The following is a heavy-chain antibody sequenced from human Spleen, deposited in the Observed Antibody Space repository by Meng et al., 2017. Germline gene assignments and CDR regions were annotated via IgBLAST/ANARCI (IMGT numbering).Heavy chain of an antibody. CDR2: IYYSGST. CDR1: GGSISSGGYY. CDR3: ARVTTVTQYFDY. J-gene: IGHJ4*02. D-gene: IGHD4-17*01. V-gene: IGHV4-31*01. Sequence: QVQLQESGPGLVKPSQTLALTCTVSGGSISSGGYYWSWIRQHPGKGLEWIGYIYYSGSTYYNPSLKSLVTISVDTSKNQFSLKLSSVTAADTAVYYCARVTTVTQYFDYWGQGTLVTVSS.